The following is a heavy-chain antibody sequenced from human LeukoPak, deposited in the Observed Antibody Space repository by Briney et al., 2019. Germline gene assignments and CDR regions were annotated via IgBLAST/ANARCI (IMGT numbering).Heavy chain of an antibody. Sequence: AAVKVSCKASGYTFTRYYLHWVRQAPGQGLEWVGIINPSGGTTSSAQKFQGRVTMTMDTSTSTVYMELISLKSEDTAVYYCARARGCSYGPNEHWGQGTLVTVSS. CDR3: ARARGCSYGPNEH. CDR2: INPSGGTT. V-gene: IGHV1-46*01. CDR1: GYTFTRYY. J-gene: IGHJ1*01. D-gene: IGHD5-18*01.